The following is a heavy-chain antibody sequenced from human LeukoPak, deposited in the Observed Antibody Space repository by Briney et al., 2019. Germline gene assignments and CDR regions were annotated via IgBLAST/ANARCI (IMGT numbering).Heavy chain of an antibody. J-gene: IGHJ4*02. CDR2: INHSGST. CDR3: AWGYSANGRRGAAAVY. Sequence: SETLSLTCAVYGGSFSGCYWSWIRQPPGKGLEWIGEINHSGSTNYNPSLKSRVTISVDTSKNQFSLKLISVTAADTGVYYCAWGYSANGRRGAAAVYWGQGTLVTVSS. CDR1: GGSFSGCY. V-gene: IGHV4-34*01. D-gene: IGHD6-13*01.